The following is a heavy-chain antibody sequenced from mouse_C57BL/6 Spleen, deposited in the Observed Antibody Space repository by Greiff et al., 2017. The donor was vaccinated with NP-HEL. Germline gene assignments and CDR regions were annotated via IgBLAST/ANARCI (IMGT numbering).Heavy chain of an antibody. D-gene: IGHD1-1*01. J-gene: IGHJ1*03. CDR1: GYAFSSYW. CDR3: ARSSYYGSGYWYFDV. V-gene: IGHV1-80*01. Sequence: VQLQQSGAELVKPGASVKISCKASGYAFSSYWMNWVKQRPGKGLEWIGQIYPGDGDTNYNGKFKGKATLTADKSSSTAYMQLSSLTSEDSAVYFCARSSYYGSGYWYFDVWGTGTTVTVSS. CDR2: IYPGDGDT.